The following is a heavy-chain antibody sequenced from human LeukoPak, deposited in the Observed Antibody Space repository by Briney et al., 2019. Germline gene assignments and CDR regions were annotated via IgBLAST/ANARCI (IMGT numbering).Heavy chain of an antibody. D-gene: IGHD6-19*01. V-gene: IGHV4-38-2*01. CDR3: ARGNSDWLNWFDP. CDR1: GYSISSGYY. J-gene: IGHJ5*02. CDR2: IYHSGST. Sequence: SETLSLTCAVSGYSISSGYYWGWMRQPPGKGLEWIGSIYHSGSTYYNPSLKSRVTISVGTSKNFSLNLSSVTAADTAVYYCARGNSDWLNWFDPWGQGTLVTVSS.